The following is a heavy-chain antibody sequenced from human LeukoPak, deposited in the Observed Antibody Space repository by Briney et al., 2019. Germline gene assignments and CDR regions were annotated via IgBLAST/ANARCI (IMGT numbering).Heavy chain of an antibody. CDR2: IWYDGSNK. J-gene: IGHJ4*02. CDR3: ATASYCSGGSCYLLIDY. D-gene: IGHD2-15*01. V-gene: IGHV3-33*01. CDR1: GFTFSSYG. Sequence: GGSLRLSCAASGFTFSSYGMPWVRQAPGKGLEWVAVIWYDGSNKYYADSVKGRFTISRDNSKNTLYLQMNSLRAEDTAVYYCATASYCSGGSCYLLIDYWGQGTLVTVSS.